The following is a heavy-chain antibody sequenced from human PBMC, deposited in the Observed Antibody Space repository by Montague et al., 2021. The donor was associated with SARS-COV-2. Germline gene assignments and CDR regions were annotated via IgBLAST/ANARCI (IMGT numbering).Heavy chain of an antibody. CDR2: SDWXXXK. J-gene: IGHJ4*02. V-gene: IGHV2-70*11. Sequence: PALVKPTQTLTLTGTFSGFSLSTSGMCVSWIRQPPGKALEWLARSDWXXXKYSSTSLKTRLTISKDTSKNQVVLTMTNMDPVDTATYYCARTSIAAAGTAIDYWGQGTLVTVSS. CDR3: ARTSIAAAGTAIDY. D-gene: IGHD6-13*01. CDR1: GFSLSTSGMC.